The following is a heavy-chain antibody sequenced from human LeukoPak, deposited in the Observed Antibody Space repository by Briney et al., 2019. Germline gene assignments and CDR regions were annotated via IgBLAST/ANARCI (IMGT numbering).Heavy chain of an antibody. V-gene: IGHV4-39*07. CDR1: GGSISSSSYY. J-gene: IGHJ4*02. CDR2: IYYSGST. Sequence: SETLSLTCTVSGGSISSSSYYWGWIRQPPGKGLEWIGSIYYSGSTNYNPSLKSRVTMSVDTSKNQFSLKLGSVTAADTAVYYCARYSGSYIGFDYWGQGTLVTVSS. CDR3: ARYSGSYIGFDY. D-gene: IGHD1-26*01.